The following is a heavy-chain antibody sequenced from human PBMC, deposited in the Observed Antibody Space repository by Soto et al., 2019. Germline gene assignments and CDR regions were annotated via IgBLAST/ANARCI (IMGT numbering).Heavy chain of an antibody. V-gene: IGHV3-21*01. CDR2: ISSTTNYI. CDR3: ARESEDLTSNFDY. Sequence: EVQLVESGGGLVKPGGSLRLSCAASGFTFTRYSMNWVRQAPGKGLEWDSSISSTTNYIYYADSMQGRFTVSRDNAKNSVYLEMNSLSAEDTAVYYCARESEDLTSNFDYWGQGTLVTVSS. CDR1: GFTFTRYS. J-gene: IGHJ4*02.